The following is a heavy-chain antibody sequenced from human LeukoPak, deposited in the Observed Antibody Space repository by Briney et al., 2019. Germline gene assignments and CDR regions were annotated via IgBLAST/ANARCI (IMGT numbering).Heavy chain of an antibody. Sequence: ASVKVSCKASGYTFTSYGISWVRQAPGQGLEWMGWISAYNGNTNYAQKLQGRVTMTTDTSTSTAYMELRSLRSDDTAVYYCARGYYGSGSGGDAFDIWGQGTMVTVSS. CDR3: ARGYYGSGSGGDAFDI. CDR1: GYTFTSYG. V-gene: IGHV1-18*01. J-gene: IGHJ3*02. D-gene: IGHD3-10*01. CDR2: ISAYNGNT.